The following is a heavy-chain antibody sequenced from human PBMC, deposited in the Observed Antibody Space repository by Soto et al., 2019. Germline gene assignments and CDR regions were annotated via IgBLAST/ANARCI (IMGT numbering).Heavy chain of an antibody. CDR1: GYIFTDYW. CDR2: IDPSDSYT. Sequence: EVQLVQSGAEVKKPGESLRISCKGSGYIFTDYWISWVRQMPGNSLEWMGRIDPSDSYTTYIPSFQGHVTISAARSISTASLQGSSLRASDTAMYYCARPAVTATLTGGIYVWGQGTTVTVSS. D-gene: IGHD2-21*02. J-gene: IGHJ6*02. CDR3: ARPAVTATLTGGIYV. V-gene: IGHV5-10-1*01.